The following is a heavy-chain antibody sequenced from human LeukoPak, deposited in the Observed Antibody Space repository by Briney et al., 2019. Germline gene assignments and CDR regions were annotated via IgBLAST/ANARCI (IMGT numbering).Heavy chain of an antibody. Sequence: GASVKVSCKASGYTFTGYYMHWVRQAPGQGLEWMGIINPSGGSTSYAQKFQGRVTMTRDTSTSTVYMELSSLRSEDTAVYYRARGVGPPAYCGGDCFSGYFDLWGRGTLVTVSS. J-gene: IGHJ2*01. CDR1: GYTFTGYY. CDR2: INPSGGST. D-gene: IGHD2-21*01. CDR3: ARGVGPPAYCGGDCFSGYFDL. V-gene: IGHV1-46*03.